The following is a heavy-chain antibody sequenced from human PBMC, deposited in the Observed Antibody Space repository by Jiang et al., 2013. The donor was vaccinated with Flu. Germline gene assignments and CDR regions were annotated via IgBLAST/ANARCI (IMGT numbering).Heavy chain of an antibody. D-gene: IGHD6-19*01. Sequence: QTLSLTCAISGDSVSSNSAAWNWIRQSPSRGLEWLGRTYYRSKWYNDYAVSVKSRITINPDTSKNQFSLQLNSVTPEDTAVYYCAREPHLYSSGWYRIYYYGMDVWGQGTTVTVSS. CDR2: TYYRSKWYN. CDR1: GDSVSSNSAA. J-gene: IGHJ6*02. V-gene: IGHV6-1*01. CDR3: AREPHLYSSGWYRIYYYGMDV.